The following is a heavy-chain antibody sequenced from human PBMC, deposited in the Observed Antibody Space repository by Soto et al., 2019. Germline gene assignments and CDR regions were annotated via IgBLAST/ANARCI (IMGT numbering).Heavy chain of an antibody. Sequence: ASVKVSCKASGGTFSSYAISWVRQAPGQGLEWMGRIIPILGIANYAQKFQGRVTITADKSTSTAYMELSSLRSEDTAVYYCARDLYSNGDYDYWGQGTLVTVSS. J-gene: IGHJ4*02. CDR2: IIPILGIA. D-gene: IGHD4-17*01. CDR3: ARDLYSNGDYDY. V-gene: IGHV1-69*04. CDR1: GGTFSSYA.